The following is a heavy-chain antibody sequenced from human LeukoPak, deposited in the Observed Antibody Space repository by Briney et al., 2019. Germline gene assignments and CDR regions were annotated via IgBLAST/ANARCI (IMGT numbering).Heavy chain of an antibody. CDR1: GYTFTGYY. V-gene: IGHV1-2*06. CDR2: INPNSGGT. CDR3: ARIEQWLVLNAFDI. D-gene: IGHD6-19*01. Sequence: GASVKVSCKASGYTFTGYYMHWVRQAPGQGLEWMGRINPNSGGTNYAQKFQGRVTMTRDTSISTAYMELSRLRSDDTAVYYCARIEQWLVLNAFDIWGQGTMVTVSS. J-gene: IGHJ3*02.